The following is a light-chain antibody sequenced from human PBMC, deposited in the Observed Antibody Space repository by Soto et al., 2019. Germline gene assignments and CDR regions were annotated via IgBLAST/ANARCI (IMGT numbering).Light chain of an antibody. CDR3: QHYTNWPLT. Sequence: EIVMTQSPATLSVSPGERVTLSCRASHSVSSRLAWYQEKPGQAPRLLIYGASTKAPGLTARFSGSGSGTEYTLTISSLQSEDFAVYYCQHYTNWPLTFGGGTKVEIK. CDR1: HSVSSR. CDR2: GAS. V-gene: IGKV3-15*01. J-gene: IGKJ4*01.